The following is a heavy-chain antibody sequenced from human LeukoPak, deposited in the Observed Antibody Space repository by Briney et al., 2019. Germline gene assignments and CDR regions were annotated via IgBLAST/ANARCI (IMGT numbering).Heavy chain of an antibody. V-gene: IGHV4-38-2*02. CDR1: GYSISSGYY. CDR3: ARAYSSSWYWNWFDP. D-gene: IGHD6-13*01. CDR2: IYHSGST. J-gene: IGHJ5*02. Sequence: KPSETLSLTCTVSGYSISSGYYWGWIRQPPGKGLEWIGSIYHSGSTYYNPSLKSRVTISVDKSKNQFSLKLNSVTAADTALYYCARAYSSSWYWNWFDPWGQEPWSPSPQ.